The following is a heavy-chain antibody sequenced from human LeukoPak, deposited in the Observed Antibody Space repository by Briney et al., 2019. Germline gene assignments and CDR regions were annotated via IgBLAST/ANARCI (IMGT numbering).Heavy chain of an antibody. CDR3: ARDVHYYDSSGYYNWFDP. Sequence: SETLSLTCTVSGGSISSYYWSWIRQPPGKGLEWIGYIYSSGSTNYNPSLKSRVTISVDTSKNQFSLKLSSVTAADTAVYYCARDVHYYDSSGYYNWFDPWGQGTLVTVSS. V-gene: IGHV4-59*01. CDR2: IYSSGST. J-gene: IGHJ5*02. D-gene: IGHD3-22*01. CDR1: GGSISSYY.